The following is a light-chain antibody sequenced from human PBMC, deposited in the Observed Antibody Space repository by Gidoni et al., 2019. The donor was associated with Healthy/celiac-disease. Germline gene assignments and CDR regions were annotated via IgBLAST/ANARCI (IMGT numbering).Light chain of an antibody. CDR3: QAWDSSTVV. CDR2: QDS. Sequence: SYALTQPPSVSVSPGQTASITCSGDKLGDKYACWYQQKPGQPPVLVIYQDSKRPSGIPERVSGSNAGNTATLTISGTQAMDEADYYCQAWDSSTVVFGGGTKLTVL. V-gene: IGLV3-1*01. CDR1: KLGDKY. J-gene: IGLJ2*01.